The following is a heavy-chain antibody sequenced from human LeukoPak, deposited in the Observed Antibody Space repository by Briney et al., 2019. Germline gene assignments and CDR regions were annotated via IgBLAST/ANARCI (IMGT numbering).Heavy chain of an antibody. V-gene: IGHV3-30*02. CDR2: IRYDGSNK. CDR1: GFTFSSYG. CDR3: AKEGDIVVVPGANGYFDY. Sequence: GGSLRLSCAASGFTFSSYGMHWVRQAPGKGLEWVAFIRYDGSNKYYADSVKGRFTISRDNSKNTLYLQMNSLRAEDTAVYYCAKEGDIVVVPGANGYFDYWGQGTLVTGSS. J-gene: IGHJ4*02. D-gene: IGHD2-2*01.